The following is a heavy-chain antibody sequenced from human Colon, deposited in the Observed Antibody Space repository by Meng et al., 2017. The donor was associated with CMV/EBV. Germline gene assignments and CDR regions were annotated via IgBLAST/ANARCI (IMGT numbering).Heavy chain of an antibody. J-gene: IGHJ6*02. CDR2: VNPKSGDT. CDR3: ARDLVYGQLVGEIYFYHYGLDV. D-gene: IGHD6-6*01. V-gene: IGHV1-2*02. CDR1: GYDFAAFY. Sequence: ASVKVSCKASGYDFAAFYLHWVRQAPGQGLEWMGGVNPKSGDTHYAQKFRGRVTISRDNAKDSVYLQMNSLTAEDTAVYYCARDLVYGQLVGEIYFYHYGLDVWGQGTTVTVSS.